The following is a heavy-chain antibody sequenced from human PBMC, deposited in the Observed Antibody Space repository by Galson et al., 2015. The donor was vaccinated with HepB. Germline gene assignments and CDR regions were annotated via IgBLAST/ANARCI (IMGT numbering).Heavy chain of an antibody. CDR3: ARGYCSGGGCYSGAVGYYYGMDV. D-gene: IGHD2-15*01. CDR1: GYTFTSYA. CDR2: INTNTGNP. J-gene: IGHJ6*02. Sequence: SVKVSCKASGYTFTSYAMNWVRQAPGQGLEWMGWINTNTGNPTYAQGFTGRFVFSLDTSVSTAYLQISSLKAEDTAVYYCARGYCSGGGCYSGAVGYYYGMDVWGQGTTVTVSS. V-gene: IGHV7-4-1*02.